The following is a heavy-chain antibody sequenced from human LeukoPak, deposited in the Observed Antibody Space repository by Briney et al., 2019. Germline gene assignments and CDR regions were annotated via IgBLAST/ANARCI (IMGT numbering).Heavy chain of an antibody. V-gene: IGHV4-4*07. CDR3: GRDLVTMVRGTDWSDP. D-gene: IGHD3-10*01. CDR1: GGSISSYY. CDR2: IYTSGST. Sequence: SETLSLTCTVSGGSISSYYWSWIRQPSGKGLEWIGRIYTSGSTNYNPSLKSRVTMSVDTSKNQFSLKLSSLTAADTAVYYWGRDLVTMVRGTDWSDPWGEGSPVAVSS. J-gene: IGHJ5*02.